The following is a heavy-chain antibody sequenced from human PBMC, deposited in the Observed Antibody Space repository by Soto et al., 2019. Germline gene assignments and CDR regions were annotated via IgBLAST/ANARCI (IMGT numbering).Heavy chain of an antibody. V-gene: IGHV3-74*01. Sequence: LRLSCAASGFAFSPYLMHWVRQAPGKGLVWVSRINPDGSSTDYADSVKGRFTVSRDNAKNMLYLQMNSLRAEDTAVYYCGRGGSASPRGMDVCRQGPTVTVSS. CDR2: INPDGSST. CDR3: GRGGSASPRGMDV. D-gene: IGHD2-2*01. J-gene: IGHJ6*02. CDR1: GFAFSPYL.